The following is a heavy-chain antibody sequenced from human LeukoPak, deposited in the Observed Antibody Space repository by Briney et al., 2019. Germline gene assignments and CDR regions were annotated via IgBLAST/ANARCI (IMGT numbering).Heavy chain of an antibody. J-gene: IGHJ4*02. CDR3: ARHMTVSGYYGPAEY. V-gene: IGHV4-30-4*07. CDR2: ISYSGAT. CDR1: GGSISSGGYS. D-gene: IGHD3-22*01. Sequence: SETLSLTCAVSGGSISSGGYSWSWIRQPPGKGLEWIGYISYSGATSYNPSLGSRVTISVDTSKNQFSLWLTSVTAADTALYYCARHMTVSGYYGPAEYWGQGTLATVSS.